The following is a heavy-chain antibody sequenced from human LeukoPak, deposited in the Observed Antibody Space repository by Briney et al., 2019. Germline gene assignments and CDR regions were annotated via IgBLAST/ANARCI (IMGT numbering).Heavy chain of an antibody. V-gene: IGHV1-46*01. D-gene: IGHD5-18*01. J-gene: IGHJ4*02. CDR3: AGQVRGYSYGYLDY. CDR1: GYTFTSYY. Sequence: ASVKVSCKAPGYTFTSYYMHWVRQAPGQGLEWMGIINPSSGSTSYAQKFQGRVTMTRDASTSTVYMELSSLRSEDTAVYYCAGQVRGYSYGYLDYWGQGTLVTVSS. CDR2: INPSSGST.